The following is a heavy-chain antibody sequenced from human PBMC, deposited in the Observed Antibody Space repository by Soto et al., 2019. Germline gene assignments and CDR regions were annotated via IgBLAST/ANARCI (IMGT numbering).Heavy chain of an antibody. CDR1: GFTFSSYG. V-gene: IGHV3-33*01. CDR3: ARDGPDCSSTSCYHYYYYYYMDV. J-gene: IGHJ6*03. CDR2: IWYDGSNK. D-gene: IGHD2-2*01. Sequence: QVQLVESGGGVVQPGRSLRLSCAASGFTFSSYGMHWVRQAPGKGLEWVAVIWYDGSNKYYADSVKGRFTISRDNSKNTLDLQMNSLRAEDTAVYYCARDGPDCSSTSCYHYYYYYYMDVWGKGTTVTVSS.